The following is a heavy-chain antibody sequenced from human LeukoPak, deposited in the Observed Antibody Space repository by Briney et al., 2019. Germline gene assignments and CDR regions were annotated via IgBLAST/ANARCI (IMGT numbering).Heavy chain of an antibody. V-gene: IGHV3-21*01. Sequence: GGSLRLSCAASGFTFDDYGMSWVRQAPGKGLEWVSSISSSSSYIYYADSVKGRFTISRDNAENSLYLQMSSLRAEDTAVYYCARGLYSTGWSLWGQGTMVTVSS. D-gene: IGHD2-2*01. CDR2: ISSSSSYI. CDR1: GFTFDDYG. CDR3: ARGLYSTGWSL. J-gene: IGHJ3*01.